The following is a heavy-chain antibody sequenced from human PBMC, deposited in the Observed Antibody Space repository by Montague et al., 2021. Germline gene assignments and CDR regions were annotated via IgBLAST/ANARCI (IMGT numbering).Heavy chain of an antibody. D-gene: IGHD2-2*01. CDR1: GFTFDDYA. J-gene: IGHJ4*02. V-gene: IGHV3-9*01. CDR3: AKDAGIVVVPARHFDY. Sequence: SLRLSCAASGFTFDDYAMHWVRQTPGKGLEWVSGISWNSGSIGYADSVKGRFTISRDNAKNSLYLQMNSLRAEDTALYYCAKDAGIVVVPARHFDYWGQGTLVTVSP. CDR2: ISWNSGSI.